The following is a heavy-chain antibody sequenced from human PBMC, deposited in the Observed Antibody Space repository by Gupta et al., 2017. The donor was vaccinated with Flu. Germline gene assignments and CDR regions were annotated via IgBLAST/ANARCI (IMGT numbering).Heavy chain of an antibody. V-gene: IGHV3-48*03. CDR1: GFTLSSDD. CDR2: ISPSATI. CDR3: ARGHWDN. J-gene: IGHJ4*02. Sequence: EVHFVDSGGGSVQPGGSLRLHCVASGFTLSSDDMSWVRQAPGRRLEWVSFISPSATIYYGDPVRGRFTISRDNAKNSLYLQMSGLRDEDTAVYYCARGHWDNWGQGTLVTVSS.